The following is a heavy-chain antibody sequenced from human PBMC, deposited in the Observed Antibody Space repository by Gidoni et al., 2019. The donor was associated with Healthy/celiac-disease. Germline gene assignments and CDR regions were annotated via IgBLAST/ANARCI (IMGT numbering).Heavy chain of an antibody. CDR2: IYGCGST. D-gene: IGHD3-3*01. Sequence: VQLVESGGGLIQPGGSVRLSCAASGFTVCSHYMRWVRQAPGKGLEWASVIYGCGSTYYADSVKGRFTISRDNSKNTLYLKMNSLRAEDTAVYYCARESLPHGSITIFGVVKAYYFDYWGQGTLVTVSS. J-gene: IGHJ4*02. V-gene: IGHV3-53*01. CDR3: ARESLPHGSITIFGVVKAYYFDY. CDR1: GFTVCSHY.